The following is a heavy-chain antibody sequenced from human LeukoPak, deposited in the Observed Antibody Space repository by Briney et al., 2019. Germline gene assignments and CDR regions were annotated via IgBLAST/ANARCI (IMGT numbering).Heavy chain of an antibody. Sequence: GGSLRLSCAASGFTFSSFWMHWVRQAPGKGLVWVSRINSDGSSTTYADSVKGRFTISRDNSKNTPYLQMNSLRAEDTAVYYCAKDRGSFDAFDIWGQGTMVTVSS. J-gene: IGHJ3*02. CDR3: AKDRGSFDAFDI. D-gene: IGHD1-26*01. CDR2: INSDGSST. V-gene: IGHV3-74*01. CDR1: GFTFSSFW.